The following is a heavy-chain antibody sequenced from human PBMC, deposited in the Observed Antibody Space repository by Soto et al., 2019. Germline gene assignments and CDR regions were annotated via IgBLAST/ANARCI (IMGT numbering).Heavy chain of an antibody. CDR3: AKVGSDSGWVLDF. CDR1: GFTFDDHT. V-gene: IGHV3-43*01. D-gene: IGHD6-19*01. J-gene: IGHJ4*02. CDR2: ITWDGGTI. Sequence: PGGSLRLSCAASGFTFDDHTMHWVRQAPGKGLEWVSVITWDGGTILYADSVKGRFTISRDNSKNSLYLQMNSLRTEDTALYYCAKVGSDSGWVLDFWGQGALVTVSS.